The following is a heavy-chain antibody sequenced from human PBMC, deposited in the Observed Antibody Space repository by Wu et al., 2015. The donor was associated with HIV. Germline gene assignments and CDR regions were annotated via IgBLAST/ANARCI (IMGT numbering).Heavy chain of an antibody. CDR3: AREEDSMITFGGVIPSPYYYYGMDV. D-gene: IGHD3-16*02. CDR1: LPPFTSVW. V-gene: IGHV1-18*01. CDR2: ISAYNGNT. J-gene: IGHJ6*02. Sequence: LVAGFGAEGGRRPWGRQVKVSXQGFWLPPFTSVWYQAGCDRPLGQGVEWMGWISAYNGNTNYAQKLQGRVTMTTDTSTSTAYMELRSLRSDDTAVYYCAREEDSMITFGGVIPSPYYYYGMDVWGQGTTVTVSS.